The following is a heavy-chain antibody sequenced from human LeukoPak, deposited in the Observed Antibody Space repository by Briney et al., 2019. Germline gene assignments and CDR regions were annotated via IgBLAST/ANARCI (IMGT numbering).Heavy chain of an antibody. J-gene: IGHJ3*02. Sequence: GGSLRLSCAASGFTVSSNYMSWVRQAPGKGLEWVSVIYSGGSTYYADSVKGRFTISRDNSKNRLFLQMNSLRTEDTAVYYCARVVHYYDSTSLTHDAFDIWGQGTMITVSS. V-gene: IGHV3-66*02. D-gene: IGHD3-22*01. CDR2: IYSGGST. CDR1: GFTVSSNY. CDR3: ARVVHYYDSTSLTHDAFDI.